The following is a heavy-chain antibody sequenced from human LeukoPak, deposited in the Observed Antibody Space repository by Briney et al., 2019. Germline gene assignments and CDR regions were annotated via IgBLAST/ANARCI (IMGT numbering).Heavy chain of an antibody. Sequence: GGSLRLSCAASGFTFSSYSMNWVRQAPGKALEWVSSISSSSSYIYYADSVKGRFTISRDNAKNSLYLQMNSLRAEDTAVYYCARDGETVAGSFDYWGQGTLVTVSS. D-gene: IGHD6-19*01. V-gene: IGHV3-21*01. CDR3: ARDGETVAGSFDY. CDR1: GFTFSSYS. J-gene: IGHJ4*02. CDR2: ISSSSSYI.